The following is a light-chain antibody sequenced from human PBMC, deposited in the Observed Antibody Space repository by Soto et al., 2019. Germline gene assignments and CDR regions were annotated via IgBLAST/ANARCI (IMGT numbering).Light chain of an antibody. CDR3: QQYNSYSLT. CDR1: QSISSW. J-gene: IGKJ4*01. CDR2: DAS. V-gene: IGKV1-5*01. Sequence: DIQMTQSPSTLSASVGDRVTITCRASQSISSWLAWYQQKPGKAPKLLIYDASNLESGVPSRFSGSGSGTEFTLTISSLQPDDFATYYCQQYNSYSLTFSGGTKVEIK.